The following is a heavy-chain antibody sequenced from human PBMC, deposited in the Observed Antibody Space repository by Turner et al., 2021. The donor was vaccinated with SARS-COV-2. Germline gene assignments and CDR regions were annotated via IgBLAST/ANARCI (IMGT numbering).Heavy chain of an antibody. V-gene: IGHV4-39*01. CDR2: MYYSGTT. J-gene: IGHJ4*02. D-gene: IGHD3-16*01. CDR1: GGSISSYDYY. Sequence: QLPESGPGVVKPSETLSLPCTVSGGSISSYDYYWDWIRQPPGMGLEWIGSMYYSGTTHYNPSLRGRVTISIDTSKNQFSLKVTSVTATDTAVYYCARRGDYWGQGMLVTVSS. CDR3: ARRGDY.